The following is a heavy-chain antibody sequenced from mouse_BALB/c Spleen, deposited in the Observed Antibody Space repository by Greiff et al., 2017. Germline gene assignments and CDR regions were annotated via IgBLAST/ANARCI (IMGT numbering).Heavy chain of an antibody. CDR1: GYSFTGYT. Sequence: VQLQQSGPELVKPGASMKISCKASGYSFTGYTMNWVKQSHGQNLEWIGLINPYNGGTSYNPKFKGKATLTVDKSSSTAYMQLLSLTSEDSAVYYCAFYGSSFAYWGQGTLVTVSA. V-gene: IGHV1-25*01. CDR2: INPYNGGT. J-gene: IGHJ3*01. CDR3: AFYGSSFAY. D-gene: IGHD1-1*01.